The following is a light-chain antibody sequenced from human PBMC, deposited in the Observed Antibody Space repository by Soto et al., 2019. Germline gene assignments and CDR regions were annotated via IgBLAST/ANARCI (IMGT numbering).Light chain of an antibody. CDR2: DVS. J-gene: IGLJ1*01. Sequence: QSALTQARSVSGSPGQSVGISCTGTSSDIGGYNYVSWFQQHPGKAPKLMIYDVSKWPSGVPDRFSGSKSGNTASLTISGLQAEDEADYYCCSYAGTYTYVFGTGTKVTV. CDR1: SSDIGGYNY. CDR3: CSYAGTYTYV. V-gene: IGLV2-11*01.